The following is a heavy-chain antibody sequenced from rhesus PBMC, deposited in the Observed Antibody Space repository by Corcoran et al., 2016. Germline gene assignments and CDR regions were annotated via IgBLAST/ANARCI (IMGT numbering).Heavy chain of an antibody. Sequence: QLQLQESGPGLVKPSETLSVTCAVSGGSISSSYWSWIRQAPGKGLEGIGYIYGSGRSTNYTPSRKSRVTLSGDTSKNQLSLKLSSVTAADTAVYYCARDLGGDFDYWGQGVLVTVSS. J-gene: IGHJ4*01. CDR1: GGSISSSY. CDR2: IYGSGRST. V-gene: IGHV4-169*02. CDR3: ARDLGGDFDY.